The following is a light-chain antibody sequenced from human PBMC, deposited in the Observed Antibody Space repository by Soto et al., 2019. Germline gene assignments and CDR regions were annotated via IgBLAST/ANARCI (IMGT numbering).Light chain of an antibody. CDR1: QSVSSSY. Sequence: EIVLTQSPGTLSLSPGERATLSCRASQSVSSSYFAWYQQKPGQAPRLLIYGASSRATGTPDRCSGSASGEDFTPTSSRQEQEDFAVYYCQQYGSSLYTFGGGTKLEIK. CDR3: QQYGSSLYT. CDR2: GAS. V-gene: IGKV3-20*01. J-gene: IGKJ2*01.